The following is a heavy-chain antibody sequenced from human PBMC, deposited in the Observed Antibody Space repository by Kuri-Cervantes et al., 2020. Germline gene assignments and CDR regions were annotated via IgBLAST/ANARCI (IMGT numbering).Heavy chain of an antibody. CDR3: GRFSYHSSGRNYYFDQ. CDR1: GGSFSGYY. Sequence: GSLRLSCAVYGGSFSGYYWSWIRQPPGKGLEWIGEINHSGSTNYNPSLKSRVTISVDTSKNQFSLKLHPVTAADTAMYYCGRFSYHSSGRNYYFDQWGQGTLVTVSS. V-gene: IGHV4-34*01. J-gene: IGHJ4*02. CDR2: INHSGST. D-gene: IGHD6-19*01.